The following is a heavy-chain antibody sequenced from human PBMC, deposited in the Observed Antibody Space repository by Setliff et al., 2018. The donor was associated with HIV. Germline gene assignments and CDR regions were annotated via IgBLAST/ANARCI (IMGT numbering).Heavy chain of an antibody. V-gene: IGHV1-46*01. J-gene: IGHJ4*02. D-gene: IGHD2-15*01. CDR3: ARVTHTGRGLAY. Sequence: ASVKVSCKASGDTFTNFYIHWVRQAPGQGLEWLGMIKPSAGSTTYAQKFQGRVTMTSDTSTSTVYMDLSSLGSEDTAVYYCARVTHTGRGLAYWGQGTLVTVSS. CDR2: IKPSAGST. CDR1: GDTFTNFY.